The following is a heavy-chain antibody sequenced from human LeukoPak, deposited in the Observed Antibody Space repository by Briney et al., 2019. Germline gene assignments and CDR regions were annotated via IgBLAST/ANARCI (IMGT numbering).Heavy chain of an antibody. CDR2: IYHSGNT. D-gene: IGHD2-21*02. V-gene: IGHV4-30-2*01. Sequence: SETLSLTCAVSGGSISSGGYSWSWIRQPPGMGLEWIGFIYHSGNTYYNPSLKSRVTISVDRSKNQFSLKLSSVTAADTAVYYCARGLVVVTTIPGWFDPWGQGTLVTVCS. CDR1: GGSISSGGYS. CDR3: ARGLVVVTTIPGWFDP. J-gene: IGHJ5*02.